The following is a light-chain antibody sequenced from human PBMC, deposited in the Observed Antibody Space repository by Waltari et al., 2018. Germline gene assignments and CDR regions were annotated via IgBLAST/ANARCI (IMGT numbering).Light chain of an antibody. Sequence: DIQMTQSPSSLSASVGDNVSITFLASQDISSWLVWYQQKPGKAPKLLIYAASSLQGGVPSRFSGSGSGTDYTLTISSLQPEDFATFYCQQGYDTRTFGQGTKVEFK. CDR1: QDISSW. J-gene: IGKJ1*01. V-gene: IGKV1-12*01. CDR2: AAS. CDR3: QQGYDTRT.